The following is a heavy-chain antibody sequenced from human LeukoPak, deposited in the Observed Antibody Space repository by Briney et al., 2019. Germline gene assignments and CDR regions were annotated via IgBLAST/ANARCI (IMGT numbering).Heavy chain of an antibody. CDR1: GYTFTNYG. CDR2: ISAYNGNT. CDR3: ARGCSGGSCYLALNYLDY. J-gene: IGHJ4*02. D-gene: IGHD2-15*01. Sequence: GASVKVSGKGSGYTFTNYGFTWVRQAPGQGLEWMGWISAYNGNTKYAQNLQGRVTMTTETSTSTAYMELTSLRSDDTAVYYCARGCSGGSCYLALNYLDYWGQGTLVTVSS. V-gene: IGHV1-18*01.